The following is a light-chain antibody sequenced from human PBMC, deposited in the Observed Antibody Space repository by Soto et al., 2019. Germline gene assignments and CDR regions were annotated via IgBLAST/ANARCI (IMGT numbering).Light chain of an antibody. V-gene: IGKV1-5*01. CDR2: DAS. CDR3: QQYNSFLLT. Sequence: DIQMTQSPSTLSASVGDRVTITCRASQSISSWLAWYQQKPGKAPKLLIYDASTLESGVPSRFSGRGYGTEFTLTISSLQPDDFATYYCQQYNSFLLTFGGGTKVDIK. CDR1: QSISSW. J-gene: IGKJ4*01.